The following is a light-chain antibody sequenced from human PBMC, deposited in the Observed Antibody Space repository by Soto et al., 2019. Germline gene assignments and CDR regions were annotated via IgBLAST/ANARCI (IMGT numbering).Light chain of an antibody. V-gene: IGKV3D-20*02. J-gene: IGKJ4*01. CDR1: QSVSSSY. CDR3: QLRGNWPRD. CDR2: DAS. Sequence: EIVLTQSPGTLSLSPGERATLSCRASQSVSSSYLAWYQQKPGQAPRLLIYDASNRATGIPARFSGSGSGTDSTLSIRCLEPEDFAVYYCQLRGNWPRDFGGGTNVDIK.